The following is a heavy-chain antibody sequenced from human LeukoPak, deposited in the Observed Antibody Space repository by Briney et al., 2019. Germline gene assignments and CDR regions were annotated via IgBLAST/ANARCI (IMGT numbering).Heavy chain of an antibody. CDR3: ARVRDNACDY. J-gene: IGHJ4*02. V-gene: IGHV1-2*02. CDR1: GYVVTDYY. CDR2: LRGDTGDT. D-gene: IGHD1-1*01. Sequence: ASLTVSCKTSGYVVTDYYMHWVRQAPGQGLEWMGWLRGDTGDTDSPQKFKGRVTMTRDTATNTAYMQLSRLTYDDTAIYFCARVRDNACDYWGQGTLVTVSS.